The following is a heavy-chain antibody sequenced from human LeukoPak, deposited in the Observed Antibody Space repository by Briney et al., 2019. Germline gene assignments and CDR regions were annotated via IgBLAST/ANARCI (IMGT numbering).Heavy chain of an antibody. Sequence: GGSLRLSCAASGFTFRSYAMHWVRQAPGKGLEWVAVISYDGTKKYYADSVKGRFTISRDNSKNTLYLQMNSLRAEDTAVYYCARDLRLYCSSTSCYGGNFDYWGQGTLVTVSS. CDR1: GFTFRSYA. J-gene: IGHJ4*02. V-gene: IGHV3-30*04. CDR3: ARDLRLYCSSTSCYGGNFDY. CDR2: ISYDGTKK. D-gene: IGHD2-2*01.